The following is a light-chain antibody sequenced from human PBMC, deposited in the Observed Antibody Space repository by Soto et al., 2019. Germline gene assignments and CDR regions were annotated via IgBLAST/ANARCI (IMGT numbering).Light chain of an antibody. V-gene: IGKV4-1*01. CDR2: WAS. CDR1: QSVLYSSNNKNY. J-gene: IGKJ1*01. Sequence: DIVMTQSPDSLAVSLGERATINCKSSQSVLYSSNNKNYLAWYQQKPGQPPKLLIYWASTRESGVPDRFSGSGSGIDFTLTISSLQHEDVAVYYCQQYYSTPQTFGQGTKVEIK. CDR3: QQYYSTPQT.